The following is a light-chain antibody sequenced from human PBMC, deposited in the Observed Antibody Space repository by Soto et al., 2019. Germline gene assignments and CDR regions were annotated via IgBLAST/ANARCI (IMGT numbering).Light chain of an antibody. CDR2: EVS. V-gene: IGLV2-14*01. Sequence: QSALTQPASVSGSPGQSITISCTGTSSDVGDFDCVSWYQQLPGKAPKLMIYEVSDRPSGVSNRFSGSKSGDTASLTISGLQAEDEADYYCSSYTSSSTLVFGGGTKLTAL. J-gene: IGLJ2*01. CDR3: SSYTSSSTLV. CDR1: SSDVGDFDC.